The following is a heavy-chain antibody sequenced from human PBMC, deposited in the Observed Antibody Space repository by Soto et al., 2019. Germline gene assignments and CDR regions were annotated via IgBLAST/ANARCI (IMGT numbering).Heavy chain of an antibody. J-gene: IGHJ4*02. CDR3: ARDPCISTTCYHDY. Sequence: QVQLVQSGAEVKKPGSSVKVSCKASGDTFNTYSISWVRQAPGQGLEWMGGIIPIFGTANYAQNFQGRVTMTADGSTNPAYMDLSGLRAEDTAVYYCARDPCISTTCYHDYWGQGTLVTVSS. CDR1: GDTFNTYS. V-gene: IGHV1-69*12. D-gene: IGHD2-2*01. CDR2: IIPIFGTA.